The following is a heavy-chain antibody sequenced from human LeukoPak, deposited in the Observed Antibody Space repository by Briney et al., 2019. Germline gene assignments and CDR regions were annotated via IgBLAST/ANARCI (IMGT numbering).Heavy chain of an antibody. D-gene: IGHD3-10*01. V-gene: IGHV4-31*03. CDR1: GGSICTSTYY. Sequence: MSSETLSLTCIVSGGSICTSTYYWSWMRQHPGKGLEWIGDIHCSGSTHYNPSLKSRLTISVDTSKNQLSLKLTSVTAADTAACYCARQFGSTRPYWYFDLWGPGTLVTVSS. J-gene: IGHJ2*01. CDR3: ARQFGSTRPYWYFDL. CDR2: IHCSGST.